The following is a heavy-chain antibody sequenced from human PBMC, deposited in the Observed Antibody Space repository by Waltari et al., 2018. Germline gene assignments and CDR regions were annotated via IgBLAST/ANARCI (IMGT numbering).Heavy chain of an antibody. J-gene: IGHJ5*02. D-gene: IGHD6-19*01. CDR3: ARARSSGWYARFNWFDP. CDR1: GGSFSGYY. CDR2: INHSGST. Sequence: QVQLQQWGAGLLKPSETLSLTCAVYGGSFSGYYWSWNRQPPGKGLEWIGEINHSGSTNYNPSLKSRVTISVDTSKNQFSLKLSSVTAADTAVYYCARARSSGWYARFNWFDPWGQGTLVTVSS. V-gene: IGHV4-34*01.